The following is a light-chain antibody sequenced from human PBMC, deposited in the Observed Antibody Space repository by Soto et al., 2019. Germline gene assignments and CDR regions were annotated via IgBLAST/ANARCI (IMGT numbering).Light chain of an antibody. CDR1: QSVSSN. CDR3: QQNNNWPLG. J-gene: IGKJ2*03. CDR2: GAS. V-gene: IGKV3-15*01. Sequence: EIVMTQSPATLSVSPGERATLSCRASQSVSSNLAWYQQKPGQAPRLLIYGASTRATGIPARFSGSGSGTEFTLTISSLQSEDFAVYYCQQNNNWPLGFGQGTKLEIK.